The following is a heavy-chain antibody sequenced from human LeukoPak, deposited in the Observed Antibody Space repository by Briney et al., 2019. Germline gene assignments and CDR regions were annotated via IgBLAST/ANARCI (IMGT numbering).Heavy chain of an antibody. J-gene: IGHJ6*02. CDR3: ARDLAVQYYYGSGSWYYYGMDV. D-gene: IGHD3-10*01. Sequence: GGSLRLSCAASGFTFSSYWMHWVRQAPGKGLVWVSRINSDGSSTSYADSVKGRFTISRDNAKNTLYLQMNSLRAEDTAVYYCARDLAVQYYYGSGSWYYYGMDVWGQGTTVTVSS. CDR2: INSDGSST. V-gene: IGHV3-74*01. CDR1: GFTFSSYW.